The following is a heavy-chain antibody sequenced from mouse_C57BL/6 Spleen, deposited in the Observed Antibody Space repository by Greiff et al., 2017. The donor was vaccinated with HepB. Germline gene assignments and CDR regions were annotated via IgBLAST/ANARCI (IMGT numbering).Heavy chain of an antibody. V-gene: IGHV5-9-1*02. D-gene: IGHD2-4*01. CDR1: GFTFSSYA. J-gene: IGHJ3*01. CDR3: TEGIGLRRLFAY. CDR2: ISSGGDYT. Sequence: EVKLQESGEGLVKPGGSLKLSCAASGFTFSSYAMSWVRQTPEKRLEWVAYISSGGDYTYYADTVKGRFTISRDNARNTLYLQMSRLKSEDTAMYYCTEGIGLRRLFAYWGQGTLVTVSA.